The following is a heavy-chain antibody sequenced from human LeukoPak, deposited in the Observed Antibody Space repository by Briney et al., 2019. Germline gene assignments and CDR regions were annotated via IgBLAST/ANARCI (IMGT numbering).Heavy chain of an antibody. Sequence: GGSLRLSCAASGFTFSSYSMNWVRQAPGKGLEWVSYISSSSSTIYYADSVKGRFTISRDNAKNSLYLQMNSLRAEDTAVYYCARGLTGWEVDYWGQGTPVTVSS. J-gene: IGHJ4*02. CDR2: ISSSSSTI. CDR1: GFTFSSYS. CDR3: ARGLTGWEVDY. V-gene: IGHV3-48*01. D-gene: IGHD1-26*01.